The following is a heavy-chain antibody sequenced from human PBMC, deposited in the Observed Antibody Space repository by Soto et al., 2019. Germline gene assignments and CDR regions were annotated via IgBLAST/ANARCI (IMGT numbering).Heavy chain of an antibody. J-gene: IGHJ5*02. CDR2: INAGNGNT. V-gene: IGHV1-3*01. Sequence: ASVKVSCKASGYTFTSYAMHCVRQAPGQRLEWMGWINAGNGNTKYSQKFQGRVTITRDTSASTAYMELSSLRSEDTAVYYCARDGVLRYFDWLLPLPSHWFDPWGQGTLVTVSS. CDR1: GYTFTSYA. CDR3: ARDGVLRYFDWLLPLPSHWFDP. D-gene: IGHD3-9*01.